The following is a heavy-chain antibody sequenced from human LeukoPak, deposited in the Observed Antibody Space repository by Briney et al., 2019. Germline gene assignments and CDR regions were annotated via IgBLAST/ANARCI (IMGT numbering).Heavy chain of an antibody. V-gene: IGHV1-2*02. J-gene: IGHJ4*02. CDR3: ASAEYFDWLLTY. D-gene: IGHD3-9*01. CDR2: INPNSGGT. Sequence: ASVKVSCKASGYTFTGYYMHWVRQAPGQGLEWMGWINPNSGGTNYTQKFQGRVTMTRDTSISTAYMELSRLRSDDTAVYYCASAEYFDWLLTYWGQGTLVTVSS. CDR1: GYTFTGYY.